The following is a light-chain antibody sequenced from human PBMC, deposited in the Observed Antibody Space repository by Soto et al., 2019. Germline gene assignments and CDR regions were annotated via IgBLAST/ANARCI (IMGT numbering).Light chain of an antibody. V-gene: IGKV2-28*01. CDR3: MQDLQTPFT. CDR1: QSLLHSNGYNY. CDR2: LGS. Sequence: DIVMTQSPLSLPVTPGEPASISCNSSQSLLHSNGYNYLDWYLQKPGQSPQLLIYLGSNRASGVPDRFSGSGSGTDFTLKISRVEAEDVGVYYCMQDLQTPFTFGPGTKVDIK. J-gene: IGKJ3*01.